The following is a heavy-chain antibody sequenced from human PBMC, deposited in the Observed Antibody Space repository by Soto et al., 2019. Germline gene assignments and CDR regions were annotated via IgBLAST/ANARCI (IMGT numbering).Heavy chain of an antibody. CDR2: IDPSDSYT. V-gene: IGHV5-10-1*01. Sequence: GEYLKISCKGSGYSFTSYWISWVRQMPGQGLEWMGRIDPSDSYTNYSPSFKGHVTISADKSISTAYLQWSSLKASDTAMYYCAREYSSSNSYYYGMDVWGQGTTVTVSS. J-gene: IGHJ6*02. CDR3: AREYSSSNSYYYGMDV. CDR1: GYSFTSYW. D-gene: IGHD6-6*01.